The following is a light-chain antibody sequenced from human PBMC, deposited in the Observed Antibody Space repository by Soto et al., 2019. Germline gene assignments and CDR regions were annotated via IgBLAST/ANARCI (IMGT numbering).Light chain of an antibody. V-gene: IGKV1-9*01. CDR2: DAS. CDR1: QGIGSY. CDR3: QQVHTYPWT. J-gene: IGKJ1*01. Sequence: DIQLTQSPSFLSASVGDRVTVTCRASQGIGSYLAWYQQKPGKAPNLLIYDASTLQSGVPSRFSGSGSGTEFTLTISSLQPEDFATYYCQQVHTYPWTFGQGTQVDIK.